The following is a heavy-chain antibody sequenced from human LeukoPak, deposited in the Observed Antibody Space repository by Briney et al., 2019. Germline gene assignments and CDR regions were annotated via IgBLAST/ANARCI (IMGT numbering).Heavy chain of an antibody. CDR3: AKDRRPYSSSSEVLDY. CDR2: ISGSGGST. D-gene: IGHD6-6*01. V-gene: IGHV3-23*01. CDR1: GFTFSSYA. Sequence: GGSLRLSCAASGFTFSSYAMSWVRQAPGKGLEWVSAISGSGGSTYYADSVKGRFTISRDNSKNTLYLQMNSQRAEDTAVYYCAKDRRPYSSSSEVLDYWGQGTLVTVSS. J-gene: IGHJ4*02.